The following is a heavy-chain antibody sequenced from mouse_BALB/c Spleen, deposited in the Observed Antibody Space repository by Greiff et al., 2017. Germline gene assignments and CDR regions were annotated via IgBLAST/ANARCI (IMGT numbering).Heavy chain of an antibody. Sequence: VQLQQSGPGLVQPSQSLSITCTVSGFSLTSYGVHWVRQSPGKGLEWLGVIWSGGSTDYNAAFISRLSISKDNSKSQVFFKMNSLQANDTAIYYCAREAYYRSLAYWGQGTLVTVSA. V-gene: IGHV2-2*02. D-gene: IGHD2-14*01. CDR1: GFSLTSYG. CDR2: IWSGGST. CDR3: AREAYYRSLAY. J-gene: IGHJ3*01.